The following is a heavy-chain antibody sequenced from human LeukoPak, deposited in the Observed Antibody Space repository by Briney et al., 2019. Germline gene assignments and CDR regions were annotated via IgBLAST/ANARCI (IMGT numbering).Heavy chain of an antibody. CDR2: IYYSGST. CDR3: ARGGIAARWGIDY. D-gene: IGHD6-6*01. V-gene: IGHV4-39*07. J-gene: IGHJ4*02. CDR1: GGSISSSSYY. Sequence: PSETLSLTCTVSGGSISSSSYYWGWIRQPPGKGLEWIGSIYYSGSTYYNPSLKSRVTISVDTSKNQFSLKLSSVTAADTAVYYCARGGIAARWGIDYWGQGTLVTVSS.